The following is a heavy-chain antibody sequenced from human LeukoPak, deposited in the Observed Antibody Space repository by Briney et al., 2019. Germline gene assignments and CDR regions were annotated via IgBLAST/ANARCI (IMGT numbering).Heavy chain of an antibody. J-gene: IGHJ3*02. V-gene: IGHV1-58*01. CDR3: ASLSSSWYASGAFDI. CDR2: IVVGSGNT. Sequence: SVKVSCKASGFTFTSSAVQWVRQARGQRLEWIGWIVVGSGNTSYAQKFQSRVTMTRDTSTSTVYMELSSLRSEDTAVYYCASLSSSWYASGAFDIWGQGTMVTVSS. CDR1: GFTFTSSA. D-gene: IGHD6-13*01.